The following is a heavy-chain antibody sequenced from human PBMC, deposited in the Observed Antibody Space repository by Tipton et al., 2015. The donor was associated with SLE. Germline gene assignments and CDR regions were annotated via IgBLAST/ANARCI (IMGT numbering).Heavy chain of an antibody. J-gene: IGHJ4*02. Sequence: TLSLTCTVSGGSISSGGYYWSLIRQPAGKGLEWIGRIYTSGSTNYNPSLKSRVTISVDTSKNQFSLKLSSVTAADTAVYYCAREGVGSAFFDYWGQGTLVAVSS. CDR1: GGSISSGGYY. CDR3: AREGVGSAFFDY. D-gene: IGHD1-26*01. CDR2: IYTSGST. V-gene: IGHV4-61*02.